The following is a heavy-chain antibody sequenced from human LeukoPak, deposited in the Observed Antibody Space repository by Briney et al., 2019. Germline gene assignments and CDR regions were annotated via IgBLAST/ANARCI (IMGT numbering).Heavy chain of an antibody. J-gene: IGHJ3*02. CDR2: ISSSSSTI. CDR1: GFTFSSYS. CDR3: AREGRMDAFDI. V-gene: IGHV3-48*04. Sequence: GGSLRLSCAASGFTFSSYSTNWVRQAPGKGLEWVSYISSSSSTIYYADSVKGRFTISRDNAKNSLYLQMNSLRAEDTAVYYCAREGRMDAFDIWGQGTMVTVSS.